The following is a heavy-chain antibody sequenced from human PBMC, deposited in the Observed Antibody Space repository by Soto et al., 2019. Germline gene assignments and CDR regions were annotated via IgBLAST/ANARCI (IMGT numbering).Heavy chain of an antibody. CDR2: IIPIFGTA. Sequence: SVKVSCKASGGTFSSYAISWVRQAPGQGLEWMGGIIPIFGTANYAQKFQGRVTITADESTSTAYMELSSLRSEDTAVYYCARGTSGYDWFGYYYGMDVCGQGTTVTVSS. V-gene: IGHV1-69*13. CDR1: GGTFSSYA. D-gene: IGHD5-12*01. CDR3: ARGTSGYDWFGYYYGMDV. J-gene: IGHJ6*02.